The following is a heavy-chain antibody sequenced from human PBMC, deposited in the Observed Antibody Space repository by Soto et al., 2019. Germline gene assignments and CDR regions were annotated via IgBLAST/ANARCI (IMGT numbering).Heavy chain of an antibody. CDR2: ISAYNGNT. V-gene: IGHV1-18*01. Sequence: ASVKVSCKASGYTFTSYGISWVRQAPGQGLEWMGWISAYNGNTNYAQKLQGRVTMTTDTSTSTAYMELRSLRSDDTAVYYCATDLTMVRGVISWFDPWGQGTLVTVSS. CDR3: ATDLTMVRGVISWFDP. CDR1: GYTFTSYG. D-gene: IGHD3-10*01. J-gene: IGHJ5*02.